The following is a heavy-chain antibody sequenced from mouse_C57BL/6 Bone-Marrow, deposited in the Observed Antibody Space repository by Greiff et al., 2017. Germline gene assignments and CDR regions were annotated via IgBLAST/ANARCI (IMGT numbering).Heavy chain of an antibody. CDR3: VRHGYYDWYFDV. CDR2: IRSKSNNYAT. V-gene: IGHV10-1*01. CDR1: GFSFNTYA. D-gene: IGHD2-3*01. Sequence: EVMLVESGGGLVQPKGSLKLSCAASGFSFNTYAMNWVRQAPGKGLEWVARIRSKSNNYATYYADSVKDRFTISRDDSESMLYLQMNNLKTEDTAMYYCVRHGYYDWYFDVWGTGTTVTVSS. J-gene: IGHJ1*03.